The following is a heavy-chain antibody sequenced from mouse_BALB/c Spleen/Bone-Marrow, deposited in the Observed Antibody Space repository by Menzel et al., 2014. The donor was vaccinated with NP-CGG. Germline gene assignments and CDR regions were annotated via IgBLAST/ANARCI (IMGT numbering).Heavy chain of an antibody. CDR2: ISNGGGST. CDR3: ARHLYGNYGAMDY. V-gene: IGHV5-12*01. CDR1: GFTFSDYY. J-gene: IGHJ4*01. Sequence: DVHLVESGGGLVQPGGSLKLSCAPSGFTFSDYYMYWVRQTPEKRLEWVAYISNGGGSTYYPDTVKGRFTISRDNAKNTLYLQMSRLKSEGTAMYYCARHLYGNYGAMDYWGQGTSVTVSS. D-gene: IGHD2-1*01.